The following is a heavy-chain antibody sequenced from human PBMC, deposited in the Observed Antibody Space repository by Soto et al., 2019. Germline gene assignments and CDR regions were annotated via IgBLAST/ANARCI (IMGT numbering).Heavy chain of an antibody. CDR2: ISGSGGST. V-gene: IGHV3-23*01. J-gene: IGHJ3*02. Sequence: GGSLRLSCAASGFTFSSYAMSWVRQARGKGLEWVSAISGSGGSTYYADSVKGRFTISRDNSKNTLYLQMNSLRAEDTAVYYCAKDQFPTIYAVARGPDAFAIWGQGTMVTVSS. CDR1: GFTFSSYA. CDR3: AKDQFPTIYAVARGPDAFAI. D-gene: IGHD3-3*01.